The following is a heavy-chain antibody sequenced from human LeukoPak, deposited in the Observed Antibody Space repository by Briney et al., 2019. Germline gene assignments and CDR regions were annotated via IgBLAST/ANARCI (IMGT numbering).Heavy chain of an antibody. V-gene: IGHV3-74*01. CDR1: GFTFTSYY. D-gene: IGHD5-18*01. Sequence: GGSLRLSCAASGFTFTSYYMHWVRQAPGKGLVWVSRISGDGSNTIYADSVKGRFTISRDNAKNTVYLQMNSLRAEDTAVYYCARGRLDTAMVGDYWGQGTLVTVSS. CDR3: ARGRLDTAMVGDY. CDR2: ISGDGSNT. J-gene: IGHJ4*02.